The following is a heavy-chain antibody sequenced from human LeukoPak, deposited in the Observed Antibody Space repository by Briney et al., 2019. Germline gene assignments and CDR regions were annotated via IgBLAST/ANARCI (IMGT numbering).Heavy chain of an antibody. CDR2: ISGSGGST. CDR1: GFTFSSYA. V-gene: IGHV3-23*01. J-gene: IGHJ6*04. CDR3: ARGGILVYYYYGMDV. D-gene: IGHD1-14*01. Sequence: GGSLRLSCATSGFTFSSYAMSWVRQAPGKGLEWVSAISGSGGSTYYADSVKGRFTVSRDNSKNTLYLQMNSLRAEDTAVYYCARGGILVYYYYGMDVWGKGTTVTVSS.